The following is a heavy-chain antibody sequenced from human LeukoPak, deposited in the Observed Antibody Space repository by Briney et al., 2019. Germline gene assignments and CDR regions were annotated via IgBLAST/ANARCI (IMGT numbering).Heavy chain of an antibody. Sequence: GGSLRLSCALSGFSFSIYTMSWVRQARGKGLEWVSAISGSGGSTYYADCVKGRFTISRDNSKSTLFLQMNSLRAEDTAVYYCAKDLGYCSSFSCPFDYWGQGTLVTVSS. CDR3: AKDLGYCSSFSCPFDY. V-gene: IGHV3-23*01. CDR2: ISGSGGST. D-gene: IGHD2-2*01. J-gene: IGHJ4*02. CDR1: GFSFSIYT.